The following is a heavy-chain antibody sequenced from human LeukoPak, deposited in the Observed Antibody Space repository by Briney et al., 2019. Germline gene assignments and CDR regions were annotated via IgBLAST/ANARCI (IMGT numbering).Heavy chain of an antibody. CDR1: GDTFSSNSAA. CDR2: TYYRSKWYN. Sequence: SQTLSLTCAISGDTFSSNSAAWNWIRQSPSRGLEWLGRTYYRSKWYNDYAVSVKSRITINPDTSKNQFSLQLSSVTPGDTAVYYCARDAGSGASNFDYWGQGTLVTVSS. V-gene: IGHV6-1*01. CDR3: ARDAGSGASNFDY. J-gene: IGHJ4*02. D-gene: IGHD3-10*01.